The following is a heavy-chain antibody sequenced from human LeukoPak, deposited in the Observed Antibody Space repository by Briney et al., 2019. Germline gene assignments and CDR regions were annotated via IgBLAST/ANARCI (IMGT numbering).Heavy chain of an antibody. CDR2: ISPAGDST. V-gene: IGHV3-23*01. CDR1: GFTFSDYS. D-gene: IGHD6-13*01. J-gene: IGHJ4*01. CDR3: ARRLVTAGVTDFFDY. Sequence: PGGSLRLSCAASGFTFSDYSMSWVRQAPGAGLEWVSAISPAGDSTTDADSVKGRFTISRDNSKSTLYLQMHGLTAEDTALYYCARRLVTAGVTDFFDYWGHGTLVSASS.